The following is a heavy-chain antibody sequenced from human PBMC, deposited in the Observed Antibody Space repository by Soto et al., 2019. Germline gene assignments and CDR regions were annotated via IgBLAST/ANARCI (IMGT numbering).Heavy chain of an antibody. CDR2: INPSGGST. CDR1: GYTFTSYY. V-gene: IGHV1-46*03. D-gene: IGHD6-13*01. CDR3: ARAQQRVLSPHFDS. Sequence: QVQLVQSGAEVKKPGASVKVSCKASGYTFTSYYMHWVRQAPGQGLEWMGIINPSGGSTSYAQKFQGRVTMTREKSTTTVYLEMSSLRSEDTAVYYCARAQQRVLSPHFDSWGQGTLVTVSS. J-gene: IGHJ4*02.